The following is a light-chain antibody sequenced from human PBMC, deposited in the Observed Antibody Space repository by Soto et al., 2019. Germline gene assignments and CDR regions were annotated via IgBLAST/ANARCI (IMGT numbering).Light chain of an antibody. Sequence: EIVMTQSPATLSVSPGERATLSCRASQSVGSDLAWYQQKPGQAPRLLIYRASTRATGIPARFSGSGSGTEFTLTISSLQSEDSVVYYCQQYNNWPPWTFGQGTKVEIK. J-gene: IGKJ1*01. CDR1: QSVGSD. CDR3: QQYNNWPPWT. V-gene: IGKV3-15*01. CDR2: RAS.